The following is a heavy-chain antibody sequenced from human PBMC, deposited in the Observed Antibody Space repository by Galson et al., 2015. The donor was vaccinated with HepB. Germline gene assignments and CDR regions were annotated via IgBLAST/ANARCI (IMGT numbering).Heavy chain of an antibody. Sequence: SLRLSCAASGFTFSSYSMNWVRQAPGKGLEWVSYISSSSSTIYYADSVKGRFTISRDNAKNSLYLQMNSLRAEDTAVYYRARVSVAGYYGMDVWGQGTTVTVSS. D-gene: IGHD4-23*01. CDR2: ISSSSSTI. V-gene: IGHV3-48*01. J-gene: IGHJ6*02. CDR3: ARVSVAGYYGMDV. CDR1: GFTFSSYS.